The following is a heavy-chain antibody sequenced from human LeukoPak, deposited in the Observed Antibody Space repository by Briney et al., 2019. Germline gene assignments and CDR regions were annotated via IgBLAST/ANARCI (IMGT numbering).Heavy chain of an antibody. V-gene: IGHV3-7*01. CDR1: GFSFVTST. J-gene: IGHJ3*02. CDR2: IREDEKNK. CDR3: ARNSYNRGGYGAFDI. D-gene: IGHD3-22*01. Sequence: PGGSLRLSCVASGFSFVTSTMTWLRQAPGKGLEWVANIREDEKNKVYVDSVKGRFTISRDNTKNSLYLQMDSLRAEDRAVHFCARNSYNRGGYGAFDIWGQGTMVTVSS.